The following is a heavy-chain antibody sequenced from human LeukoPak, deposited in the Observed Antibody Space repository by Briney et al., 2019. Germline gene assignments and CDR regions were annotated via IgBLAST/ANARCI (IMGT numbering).Heavy chain of an antibody. V-gene: IGHV3-7*01. CDR3: AGGAGWTIDY. J-gene: IGHJ4*02. CDR1: GFSFSNYW. Sequence: GGSLRLSCAASGFSFSNYWTNWVRQAPGKGLEWVAIIKQDGSEKLYVDSVKGRFTISRDNAKNTLYLQMNSLRAEDTAVYYCAGGAGWTIDYWGPGTLVTVSS. D-gene: IGHD2-15*01. CDR2: IKQDGSEK.